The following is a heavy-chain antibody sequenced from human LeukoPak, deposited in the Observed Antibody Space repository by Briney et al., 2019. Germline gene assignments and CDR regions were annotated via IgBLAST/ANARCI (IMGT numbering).Heavy chain of an antibody. CDR2: ISYDGSNK. CDR3: AKAQLGQQLVLPDDY. V-gene: IGHV3-30*18. D-gene: IGHD6-13*01. Sequence: GGSLRLSCAASGFTFSSYGMHWVRQAPGKGLEWVAVISYDGSNKYYADSVKGRFTISRDNSKNTLYLQMNSLRAEDTAVYYCAKAQLGQQLVLPDDYWGQGTLVTVSS. CDR1: GFTFSSYG. J-gene: IGHJ4*02.